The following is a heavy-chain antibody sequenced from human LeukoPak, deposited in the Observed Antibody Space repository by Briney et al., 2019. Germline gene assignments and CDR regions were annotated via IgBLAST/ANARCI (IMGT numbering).Heavy chain of an antibody. J-gene: IGHJ4*02. CDR3: ARSTMVRGVIRIFDY. CDR1: GYSFTSYW. CDR2: IYPGDSDT. D-gene: IGHD3-10*01. Sequence: KYGESLKISCKGSGYSFTSYWIGWVRQMPGKGLEWMGIIYPGDSDTRYSPSFQGQVTISADKSISTAYLQWSSLKASDTAMYYRARSTMVRGVIRIFDYWGQGTLVTVSS. V-gene: IGHV5-51*01.